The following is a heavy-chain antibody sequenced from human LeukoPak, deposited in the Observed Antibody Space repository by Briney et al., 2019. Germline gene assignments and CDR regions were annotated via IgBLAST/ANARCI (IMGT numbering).Heavy chain of an antibody. V-gene: IGHV3-53*01. CDR2: IYSDGST. CDR1: GFIVNTYY. D-gene: IGHD6-13*01. CDR3: ANLLAAAAGNYNWFDP. Sequence: GGSLRLSCAVSGFIVNTYYMSWVRQAPGKGLEWVSIIYSDGSTYYADSVKGRFTISRDTSKNTLFLQMNSLRAEDTAVYYCANLLAAAAGNYNWFDPWGQGTLVTVSS. J-gene: IGHJ5*02.